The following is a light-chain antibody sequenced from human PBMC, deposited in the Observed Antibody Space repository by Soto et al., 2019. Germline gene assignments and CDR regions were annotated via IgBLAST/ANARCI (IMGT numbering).Light chain of an antibody. CDR3: QQYNNYYT. Sequence: DIQMTQSPSTLSASVGDRVTITCRASQSISSWLAWYQQTPGKAPKLLIYKASSLESGVPSRFSGSGSGTEFTLTISSLQPDDFATYYCQQYNNYYTFGQGTKLEIK. J-gene: IGKJ2*01. CDR2: KAS. V-gene: IGKV1-5*03. CDR1: QSISSW.